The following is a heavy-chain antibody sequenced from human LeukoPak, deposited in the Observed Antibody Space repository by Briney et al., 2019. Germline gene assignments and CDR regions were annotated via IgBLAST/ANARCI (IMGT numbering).Heavy chain of an antibody. J-gene: IGHJ3*02. CDR1: GGTFSSYA. V-gene: IGHV1-69*04. CDR2: IIPIPGIA. CDR3: ASPDSYDAFDI. Sequence: GASVKVSCKASGGTFSSYAISWVRQAPGQGLEWMGRIIPIPGIANYAQKFQGRVTITADKSTSTAYMELSSLRSEDTAVYYCASPDSYDAFDIWGQGTMVTVSS. D-gene: IGHD3-22*01.